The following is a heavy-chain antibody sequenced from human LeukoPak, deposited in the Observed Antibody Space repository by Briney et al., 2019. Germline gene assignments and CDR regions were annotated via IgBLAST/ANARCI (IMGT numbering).Heavy chain of an antibody. V-gene: IGHV3-23*01. CDR3: AKRTMSAFDS. J-gene: IGHJ4*02. D-gene: IGHD5-24*01. Sequence: GGSLRLSCAASGFTFRTSAMNWVRQAPGKGLEWLCGISGSGNGTYYADSVRGRFTISRDNSQNMVYLLMNSLTVEDAATYYCAKRTMSAFDSWGQGTLLIVYS. CDR2: ISGSGNGT. CDR1: GFTFRTSA.